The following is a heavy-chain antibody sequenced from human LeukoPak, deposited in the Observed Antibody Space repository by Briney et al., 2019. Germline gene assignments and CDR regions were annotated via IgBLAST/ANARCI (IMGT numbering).Heavy chain of an antibody. V-gene: IGHV3-23*01. Sequence: GGTLRLSCAASGFTFSSYGMSWVRQAPGKGLEWVSAISGSGGSTYYADSVKGRFTISRDNSKNTLYLQMNSLRAEDTAVYYCAKRVHSGSYGANIDYWGQGTLVTVSS. CDR2: ISGSGGST. CDR3: AKRVHSGSYGANIDY. J-gene: IGHJ4*02. D-gene: IGHD1-26*01. CDR1: GFTFSSYG.